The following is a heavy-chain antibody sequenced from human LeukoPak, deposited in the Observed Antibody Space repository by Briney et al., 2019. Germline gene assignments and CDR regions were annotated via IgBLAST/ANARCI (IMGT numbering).Heavy chain of an antibody. V-gene: IGHV3-74*01. J-gene: IGHJ4*02. CDR3: AKGGTYSFDY. D-gene: IGHD1-26*01. CDR1: GFTFSSYW. Sequence: GGSLRLSCEASGFTFSSYWMHWVRQAPGKGLVWVSRIKSDGSSTSYADSVKGRFTISRDNAKNTLYLQMNSLRAEDTAVYYCAKGGTYSFDYWGQGTLVTVSS. CDR2: IKSDGSST.